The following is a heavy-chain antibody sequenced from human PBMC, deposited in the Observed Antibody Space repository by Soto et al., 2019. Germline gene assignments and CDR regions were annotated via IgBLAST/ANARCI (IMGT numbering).Heavy chain of an antibody. D-gene: IGHD3-10*01. CDR3: TTGATFITMVRGVMGFDY. CDR1: GFTFSNAW. Sequence: SLRLSCAASGFTFSNAWMNWVRQAPGKGLEWVGRIKSKPDGGTTDYAAPVKGRFTISRDDSKNTLYLQMNSPKTEDTAVYYCTTGATFITMVRGVMGFDYWGQGTLVTVSS. V-gene: IGHV3-15*07. J-gene: IGHJ4*02. CDR2: IKSKPDGGTT.